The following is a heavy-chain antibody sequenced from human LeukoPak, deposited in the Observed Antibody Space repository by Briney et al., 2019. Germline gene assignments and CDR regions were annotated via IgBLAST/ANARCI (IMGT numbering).Heavy chain of an antibody. Sequence: ASVKVSCKASGYTFTSYGISWVRQAPGQGLEWMGWISAYNGNTNYAQKLQGRVTMTTDTSTSTAYMELRSLRSDDTAVYYCARGDCSGGSCSGRYYYYYGMDVWGQGTTVTVSS. CDR1: GYTFTSYG. D-gene: IGHD2-15*01. V-gene: IGHV1-18*01. CDR3: ARGDCSGGSCSGRYYYYYGMDV. J-gene: IGHJ6*02. CDR2: ISAYNGNT.